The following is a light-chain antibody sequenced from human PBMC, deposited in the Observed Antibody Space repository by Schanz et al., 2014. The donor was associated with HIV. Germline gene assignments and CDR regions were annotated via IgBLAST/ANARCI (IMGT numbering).Light chain of an antibody. CDR2: DAS. J-gene: IGKJ2*01. CDR1: QSVRNY. Sequence: EIVLAQSPATLSVSPGERATLSCRASQSVRNYLAWYQQRPGQAPRLVISDASTRATGIPARFSGRGSGTDFTLTISRLEPEDFAVYYCQQYGSSPPYTFGQGTKLEIK. CDR3: QQYGSSPPYT. V-gene: IGKV3-20*01.